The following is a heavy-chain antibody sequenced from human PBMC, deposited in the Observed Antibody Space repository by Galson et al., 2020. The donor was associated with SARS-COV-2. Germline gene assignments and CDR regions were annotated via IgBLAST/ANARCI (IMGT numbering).Heavy chain of an antibody. CDR2: IPHSGSA. CDR3: YYAGN. CDR1: GGSVTSTSSRYY. V-gene: IGHV4-39*07. Sequence: SETLSLTCAVSGGSVTSTSSRYYWSWIRQPPGKGLEWIGSIPHSGSAYYNSSLKSRVTISIDPSRNQFSLQLPSVTAADTAMYYCYYAGNWGQGTLVIVSS. J-gene: IGHJ4*02. D-gene: IGHD2-2*01.